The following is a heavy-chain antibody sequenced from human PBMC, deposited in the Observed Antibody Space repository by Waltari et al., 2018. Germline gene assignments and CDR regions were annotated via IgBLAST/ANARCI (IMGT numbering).Heavy chain of an antibody. Sequence: QVQLQESGPGLVKPSETLSLTCTVSGGSISSYYWSWIRQPAGKGLDCIGRIYTSVSTNYNPSLKSRVTMSVDTSKNQFSLKLSSVTAADTAVYYCARVKYYDFWSGPYYYMDVWGKGTTVTVSS. CDR2: IYTSVST. D-gene: IGHD3-3*01. J-gene: IGHJ6*03. CDR3: ARVKYYDFWSGPYYYMDV. V-gene: IGHV4-4*07. CDR1: GGSISSYY.